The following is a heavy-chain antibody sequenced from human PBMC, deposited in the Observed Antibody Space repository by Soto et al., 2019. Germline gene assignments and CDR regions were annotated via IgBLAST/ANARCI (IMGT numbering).Heavy chain of an antibody. Sequence: QVQLVQSGAEVKKPGSSVKVSCKASGGTFSSYAISWVRQAPGQGLEWMGGIIPIFGTANYAQKFQGRVTITADESTSTAYMELSSLRSEDTDVYYCAREKAASMDYYYYGMDVWGQGTTVTVSS. CDR2: IIPIFGTA. CDR3: AREKAASMDYYYYGMDV. V-gene: IGHV1-69*01. J-gene: IGHJ6*02. CDR1: GGTFSSYA. D-gene: IGHD2-15*01.